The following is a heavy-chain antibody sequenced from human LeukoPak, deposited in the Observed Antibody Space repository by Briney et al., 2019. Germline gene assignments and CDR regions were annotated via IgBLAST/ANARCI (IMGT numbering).Heavy chain of an antibody. J-gene: IGHJ4*02. CDR3: ARGGPSGSSYLWADY. Sequence: APVKVSCKASGYSITGYYIHWVRQAPGQGLEWMGWINPYSGATNYAQKFQGRVTMTRDTSISTAFMELSRLTSDDTAFYYCARGGPSGSSYLWADYWGQGTLITVSS. D-gene: IGHD6-13*01. CDR2: INPYSGAT. V-gene: IGHV1-2*02. CDR1: GYSITGYY.